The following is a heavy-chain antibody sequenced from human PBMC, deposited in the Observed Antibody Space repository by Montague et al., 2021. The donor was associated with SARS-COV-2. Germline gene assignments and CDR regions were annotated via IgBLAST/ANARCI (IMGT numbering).Heavy chain of an antibody. J-gene: IGHJ6*02. Sequence: PALVKPTQTLTLTCTFFGFSLTTSGVGVGWIRQPPGKAPEWLAIIYWDEDRRFSPFLESRLTIDMDTSKNQVVLRMTNMDPVDTATYYCAHEKYSGPDVWGQGTTVTVSS. CDR2: IYWDEDR. CDR1: GFSLTTSGVG. V-gene: IGHV2-5*02. CDR3: AHEKYSGPDV.